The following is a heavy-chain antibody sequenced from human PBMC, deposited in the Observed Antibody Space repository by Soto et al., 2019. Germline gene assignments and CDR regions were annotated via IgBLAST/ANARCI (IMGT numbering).Heavy chain of an antibody. CDR2: ITGGGFTI. J-gene: IGHJ6*02. Sequence: EVQLVESGGDLAQPGGSLRLSCAASGFTFISYEMSWVRQAPGKGLEWVSYITGGGFTINYADSVRGRFTISRDNAKNSLYLQMNSLRAEDTAVYYCARVSAAYGMDVWGQGTTVTVSS. CDR3: ARVSAAYGMDV. V-gene: IGHV3-48*03. D-gene: IGHD2-2*01. CDR1: GFTFISYE.